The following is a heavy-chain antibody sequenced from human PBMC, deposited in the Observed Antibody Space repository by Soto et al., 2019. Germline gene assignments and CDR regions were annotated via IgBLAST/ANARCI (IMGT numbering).Heavy chain of an antibody. Sequence: EVPLVESGGGLVKPGGSLRLSCAASGFTFSTYTMNWVRQAPGKGLECVSSIYSTSTYIYYTDSVKGRFSISSDNARNSLYLQMNCLRAEETAVYYCARYHYFCSGSYGRDYWGPGTLVTVSS. CDR3: ARYHYFCSGSYGRDY. V-gene: IGHV3-21*01. J-gene: IGHJ4*02. CDR2: IYSTSTYI. CDR1: GFTFSTYT. D-gene: IGHD3-10*01.